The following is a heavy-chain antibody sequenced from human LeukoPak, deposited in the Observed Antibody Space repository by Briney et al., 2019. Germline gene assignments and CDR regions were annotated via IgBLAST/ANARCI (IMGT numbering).Heavy chain of an antibody. CDR2: IKEDGSGV. Sequence: PGGSLRLSCAASAFTFSNYWMSWVRQAPGKGMEWVANIKEDGSGVTYVGSVKGRFTISRDNAKNSLYLQMNSLRVDDTAVYYCARDRGYSTFDYWGQGTLVTVSS. CDR3: ARDRGYSTFDY. CDR1: AFTFSNYW. D-gene: IGHD4-23*01. V-gene: IGHV3-7*01. J-gene: IGHJ4*02.